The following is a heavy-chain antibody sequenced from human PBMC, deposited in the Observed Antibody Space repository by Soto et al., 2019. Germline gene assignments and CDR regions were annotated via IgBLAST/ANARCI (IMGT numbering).Heavy chain of an antibody. Sequence: PGGSLRLSCAASGFTFSSYWMSWVRQAPGKGLEWVANIKQDGSEKYYVDSVKGRFTISRDNAKNSLYLQMNSLRAEDTAVYYCARDWGSSIAAHYYYYGMDVRGQGTTVTVSS. V-gene: IGHV3-7*05. D-gene: IGHD6-6*01. J-gene: IGHJ6*02. CDR2: IKQDGSEK. CDR3: ARDWGSSIAAHYYYYGMDV. CDR1: GFTFSSYW.